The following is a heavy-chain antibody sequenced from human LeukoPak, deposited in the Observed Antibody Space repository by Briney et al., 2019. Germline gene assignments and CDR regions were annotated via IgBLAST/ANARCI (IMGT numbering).Heavy chain of an antibody. D-gene: IGHD6-6*01. CDR3: ARAESSDAFDI. V-gene: IGHV3-30-3*01. Sequence: GASVKVSCKASGYTFTGYYMHWVRQAPGKRLEWVAVISYDGSNKYYADSVKGRFTISRDNSKNTLYLQMNSLRAEDTAVYYCARAESSDAFDIWGQGTMVTVSS. CDR2: ISYDGSNK. J-gene: IGHJ3*02. CDR1: GYTFTGYY.